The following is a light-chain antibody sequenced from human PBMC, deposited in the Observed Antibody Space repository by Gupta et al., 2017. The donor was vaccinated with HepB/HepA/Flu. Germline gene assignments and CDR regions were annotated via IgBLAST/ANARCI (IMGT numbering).Light chain of an antibody. Sequence: DIQMTQSPTSLSASVGDRVTITCRASQSINYYLNWYQQKPGKAPKLLIYAASSLQSGVPSRFSGSGSGTDFTLTISSLQPDDFATYYCQQSDSTPRTFGQGTKVEIK. V-gene: IGKV1-39*01. CDR1: QSINYY. CDR2: AAS. J-gene: IGKJ1*01. CDR3: QQSDSTPRT.